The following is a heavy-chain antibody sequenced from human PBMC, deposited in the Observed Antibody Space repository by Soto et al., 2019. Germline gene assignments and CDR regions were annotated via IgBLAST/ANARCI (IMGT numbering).Heavy chain of an antibody. V-gene: IGHV3-74*01. Sequence: GGSLRLSCAAAGFTCTSHWMHWFRQAPGKGLEWVSRIDSDESSTNYADSVKGRFTISRDNVKNTLYLQMNSLRAEDTAIYYCARSLGSKNAFDIWGPGTKVTVSS. D-gene: IGHD3-16*01. CDR1: GFTCTSHW. J-gene: IGHJ3*02. CDR2: IDSDESST. CDR3: ARSLGSKNAFDI.